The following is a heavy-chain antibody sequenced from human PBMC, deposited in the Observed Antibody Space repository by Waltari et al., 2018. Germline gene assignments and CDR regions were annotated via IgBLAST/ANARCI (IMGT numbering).Heavy chain of an antibody. CDR1: GGPISSSY. J-gene: IGHJ4*02. CDR3: ARGGVTNLDY. Sequence: QVQLQESGPGLVKPSETLSPPCPVPGGPISSSYWGWIRQPPGKGLEWIGYIYYSGSTNYNPSLKSRVTISVDTSKNQFSLKLSSVTAADTAVYYCARGGVTNLDYWGQGTLVTVSS. CDR2: IYYSGST. V-gene: IGHV4-59*01. D-gene: IGHD4-4*01.